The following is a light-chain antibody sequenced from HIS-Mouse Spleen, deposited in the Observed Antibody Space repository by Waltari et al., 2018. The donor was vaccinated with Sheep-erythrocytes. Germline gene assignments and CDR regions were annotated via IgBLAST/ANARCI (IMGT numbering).Light chain of an antibody. V-gene: IGLV2-11*01. CDR2: DVS. Sequence: QSALTQPRSVSGSPGQSVTISCTGTSSDAGGYNYVSCYQQHPGKAPKPMIYDVSKRPSGVPGRFSGSKSGNTASLTISGLQAEDEADYYCCSYAGSYNHVFATGTKVTVL. CDR1: SSDAGGYNY. CDR3: CSYAGSYNHV. J-gene: IGLJ1*01.